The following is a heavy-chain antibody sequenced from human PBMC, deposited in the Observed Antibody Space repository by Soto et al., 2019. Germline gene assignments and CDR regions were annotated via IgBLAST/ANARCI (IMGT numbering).Heavy chain of an antibody. CDR3: ARSITGTTSFDY. D-gene: IGHD1-7*01. J-gene: IGHJ4*02. Sequence: EVQLVESGGDLVQPGGSLRLSCAASGFTFSDHYIDWVRQAPGKGLEWVGRSRDKGNSYSTDYAASVKGRFTISRDASKNSLYLQMNSLKTGDTALYYCARSITGTTSFDYWGQGTRVTVSS. V-gene: IGHV3-72*01. CDR2: SRDKGNSYST. CDR1: GFTFSDHY.